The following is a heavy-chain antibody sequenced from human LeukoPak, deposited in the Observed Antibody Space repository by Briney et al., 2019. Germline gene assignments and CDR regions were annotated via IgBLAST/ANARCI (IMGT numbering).Heavy chain of an antibody. CDR1: GFTFTIFG. Sequence: PGGSLRLSRAASGFTFTIFGLNWVRQAPGKGPEWVSYIDARSGITYYADSVQGRFTISRDDARESVFLQMDGLRVDDTAVYYCARTYDFGRGPPGDAFDNWGPGTWVIVSA. D-gene: IGHD3-3*01. CDR2: IDARSGIT. J-gene: IGHJ3*02. V-gene: IGHV3-48*01. CDR3: ARTYDFGRGPPGDAFDN.